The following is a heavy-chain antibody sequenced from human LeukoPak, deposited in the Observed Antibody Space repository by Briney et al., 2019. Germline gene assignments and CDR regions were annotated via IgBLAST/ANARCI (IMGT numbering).Heavy chain of an antibody. CDR1: GGSISSYY. J-gene: IGHJ5*01. CDR2: THYSGTT. V-gene: IGHV4-59*04. Sequence: PSETLSLTCTVSGGSISSYYWSWIRQPPGKGLEWIGYTHYSGTTYYNPSLKSGVTMSVDTSKNQFSLKLTSVTASDTAIYYCARQTGPSSTDWFDSWGQGTLVAVSS. CDR3: ARQTGPSSTDWFDS. D-gene: IGHD1-1*01.